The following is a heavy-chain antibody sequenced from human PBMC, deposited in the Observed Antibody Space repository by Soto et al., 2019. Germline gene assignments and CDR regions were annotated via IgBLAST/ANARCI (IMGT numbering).Heavy chain of an antibody. D-gene: IGHD4-17*01. V-gene: IGHV4-39*01. Sequence: PSETLSLTCTGSCGSISSSSYYWGWIRQPPGKGLEWIGSIYYSGSTYYNPSLKSRVTISVDTSKNQFSLKLSSVTAADTAVYYCCYGDSDYWGQGTLVTVSS. CDR2: IYYSGST. CDR3: CYGDSDY. J-gene: IGHJ4*02. CDR1: CGSISSSSYY.